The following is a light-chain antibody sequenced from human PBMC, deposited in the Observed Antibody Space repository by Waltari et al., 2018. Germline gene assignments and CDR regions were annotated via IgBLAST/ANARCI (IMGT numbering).Light chain of an antibody. CDR1: SSNIGAAFD. Sequence: QSVLTQPPSVSGAPGQKISISCTGSSSNIGAAFDVPWYQQLPGMAPKLLIYATTHRPSGVSDRFSGSQSGTSASLAITGLQADDEADYYCQSYDSSLDIYVFGTGTTVTVL. CDR3: QSYDSSLDIYV. CDR2: ATT. V-gene: IGLV1-40*01. J-gene: IGLJ1*01.